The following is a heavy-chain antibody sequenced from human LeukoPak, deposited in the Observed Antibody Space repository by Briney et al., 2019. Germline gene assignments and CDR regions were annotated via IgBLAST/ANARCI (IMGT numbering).Heavy chain of an antibody. CDR1: GFTFSGYD. CDR2: IRYDGSNK. Sequence: GGSLRLSCAASGFTFSGYDMHWVRQAPGKGLEWVAFIRYDGSNKYYADSVKGRFTISRDNSKNTLYLQMNSLRAEDTAVYYCAKSHCAIVTCSYDDWGQGTLVTVSA. CDR3: AKSHCAIVTCSYDD. J-gene: IGHJ4*02. D-gene: IGHD2-21*01. V-gene: IGHV3-30*02.